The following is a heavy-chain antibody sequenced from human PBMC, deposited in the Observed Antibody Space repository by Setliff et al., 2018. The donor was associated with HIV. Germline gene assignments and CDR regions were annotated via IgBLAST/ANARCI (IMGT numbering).Heavy chain of an antibody. CDR1: GYSFSTYW. V-gene: IGHV5-51*01. Sequence: PGGSLKISCQGSGYSFSTYWIGWVRQMPGKGLEWMGIMYPGTSTTKYSPSFQGQVTISADKSISTTYLQWSSLKASDTAMYYCASLSGYSGDAFDVWGQGTMVTVSS. J-gene: IGHJ3*01. CDR2: MYPGTSTT. CDR3: ASLSGYSGDAFDV. D-gene: IGHD3-22*01.